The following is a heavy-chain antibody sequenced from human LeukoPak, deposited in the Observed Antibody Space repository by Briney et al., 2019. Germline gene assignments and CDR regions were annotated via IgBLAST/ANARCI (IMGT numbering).Heavy chain of an antibody. Sequence: PGGSLRLSCAASGFTFSSYEMNWVRQAPGKGLEWVSGISGSGGNTYYADSVKGRFTISRDNSKTTVYLLMNSLTAEDTAFYFCARGGDYGVKIDFWGQGTLVTVSS. CDR3: ARGGDYGVKIDF. D-gene: IGHD3-16*01. V-gene: IGHV3-23*01. CDR1: GFTFSSYE. J-gene: IGHJ4*02. CDR2: ISGSGGNT.